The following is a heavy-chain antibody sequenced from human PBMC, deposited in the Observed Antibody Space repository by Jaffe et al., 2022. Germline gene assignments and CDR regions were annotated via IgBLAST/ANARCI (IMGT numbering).Heavy chain of an antibody. Sequence: QVQLQESGPGLVKPSQTLSLTCTVSGGSISSGSYYWSWIRQPAGKGLEWIGRIYTSGSTNYNPSLKSRVTISVDTSKNQFSLKLSSVTAADTAVYYCARDHYDSSGYYGGIWSDRDAFDIWGQGTMVTVSS. D-gene: IGHD3-22*01. CDR2: IYTSGST. CDR1: GGSISSGSYY. V-gene: IGHV4-61*02. J-gene: IGHJ3*02. CDR3: ARDHYDSSGYYGGIWSDRDAFDI.